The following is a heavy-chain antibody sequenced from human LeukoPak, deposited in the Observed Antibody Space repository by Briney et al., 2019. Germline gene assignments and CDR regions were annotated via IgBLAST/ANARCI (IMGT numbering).Heavy chain of an antibody. D-gene: IGHD3-3*01. Sequence: ASVKVSCKASGYTFTGYYMHWVRQAPGQGLEWMGWINPNSGGTNYAQKFQGRVTMTRDTSISTAYMELSRVRSDDTAVYYCARPNYDFWSGYPNWFDPWGQGTLVTVSS. CDR2: INPNSGGT. V-gene: IGHV1-2*02. J-gene: IGHJ5*02. CDR3: ARPNYDFWSGYPNWFDP. CDR1: GYTFTGYY.